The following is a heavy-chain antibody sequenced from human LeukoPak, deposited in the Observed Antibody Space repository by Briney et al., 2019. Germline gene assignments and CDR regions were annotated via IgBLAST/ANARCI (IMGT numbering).Heavy chain of an antibody. J-gene: IGHJ4*02. V-gene: IGHV3-66*01. Sequence: PGGSLRLSCAASGFTVSSNYMSWVPQAPGRGLEWVSVIYSGGSTYYADSVKGRFTISRDNSKNTLYLQMNSLRAEDTAVYYCAREGYSYGFDYWGQGTLVTVSS. CDR3: AREGYSYGFDY. CDR2: IYSGGST. D-gene: IGHD5-18*01. CDR1: GFTVSSNY.